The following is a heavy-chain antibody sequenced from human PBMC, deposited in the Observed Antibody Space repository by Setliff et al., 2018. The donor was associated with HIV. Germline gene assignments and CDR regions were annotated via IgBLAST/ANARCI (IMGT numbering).Heavy chain of an antibody. CDR2: VYHSGST. J-gene: IGHJ4*02. V-gene: IGHV4-38-2*02. CDR3: ARRRSSGWYHYFDY. D-gene: IGHD6-19*01. CDR1: GYSVNSDYL. Sequence: SETLSLTCTVSGYSVNSDYLWCWIRQPPGKGLEWIGSVYHSGSTYYNPSLKGRVTTSIDTSKNQFSLKLNSVTAADTAVYYCARRRSSGWYHYFDYWGQGTLVTVSS.